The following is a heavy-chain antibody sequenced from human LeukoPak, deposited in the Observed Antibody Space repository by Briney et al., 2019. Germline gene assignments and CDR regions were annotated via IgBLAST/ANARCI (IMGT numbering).Heavy chain of an antibody. CDR3: ARDLGWGSSSGYYYYMDV. D-gene: IGHD2-21*01. CDR2: IYHSGST. Sequence: TSETLSLTCTVSGYSISSGYYWGWIRQPPGKGLEWIGSIYHSGSTYYNPSLKSRVTISVDTSKNQFSLKLSSVTAADTAVYYCARDLGWGSSSGYYYYMDVWGKGTTVTVSS. J-gene: IGHJ6*03. V-gene: IGHV4-38-2*02. CDR1: GYSISSGYY.